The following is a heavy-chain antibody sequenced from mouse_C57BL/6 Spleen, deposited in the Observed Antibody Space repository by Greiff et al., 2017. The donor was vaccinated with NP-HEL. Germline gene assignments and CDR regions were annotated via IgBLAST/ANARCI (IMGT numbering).Heavy chain of an antibody. Sequence: VQLKESGPGLVKPSQSLSLTCSVTGYSITSGYYWNWIRQFPGNKLEWMGYISYDGSNNYNPSLKNRISITRDTSKNQFFLKLNSVTTEDTATYYCARGSGYVPFAYWGQGTLVTVSA. CDR2: ISYDGSN. J-gene: IGHJ3*01. V-gene: IGHV3-6*01. D-gene: IGHD3-2*02. CDR3: ARGSGYVPFAY. CDR1: GYSITSGYY.